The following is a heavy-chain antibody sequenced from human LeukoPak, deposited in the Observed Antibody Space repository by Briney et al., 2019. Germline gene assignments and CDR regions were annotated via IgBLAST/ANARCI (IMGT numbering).Heavy chain of an antibody. D-gene: IGHD4-17*01. CDR3: AKEESSDYGDYGWFDP. CDR1: GFTFSSYG. CDR2: ISYDGSNK. Sequence: GRSLRLSCAASGFTFSSYGMHWVRQAPGKGLEWVAVISYDGSNKYYADSVKGRFTISRDNSKNTLYLQMNSLRAEDTAVYYCAKEESSDYGDYGWFDPWGQGTLVTVSS. J-gene: IGHJ5*02. V-gene: IGHV3-30*18.